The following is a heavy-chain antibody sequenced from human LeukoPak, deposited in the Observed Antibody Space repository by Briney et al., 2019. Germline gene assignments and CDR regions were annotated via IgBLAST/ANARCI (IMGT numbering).Heavy chain of an antibody. CDR3: ARDSPEYSSGWYGFDY. CDR2: ISAYNGNT. CDR1: GYTFTSYG. V-gene: IGHV1-18*01. J-gene: IGHJ4*02. Sequence: GASVKVSCKASGYTFTSYGISWVRRAPGQGLEWMGGISAYNGNTNYAQKLQGRVTMTTDTSTSTAYMELRSLRSDDTAVYYCARDSPEYSSGWYGFDYWGQGTLVTVSS. D-gene: IGHD6-19*01.